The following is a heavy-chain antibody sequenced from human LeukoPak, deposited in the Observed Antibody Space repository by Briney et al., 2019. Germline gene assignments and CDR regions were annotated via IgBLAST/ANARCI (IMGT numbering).Heavy chain of an antibody. Sequence: PGGSLRLSCAASGFTFSSYWMTWVRQAPGKGLEWVANIKEDGGEKNYVDPVKGRSTISRDNAKNSLYLQMNNLRADDTAVYYCTRLRYSDYWGQGTLVTVSS. J-gene: IGHJ4*02. CDR1: GFTFSSYW. D-gene: IGHD3-9*01. V-gene: IGHV3-7*01. CDR3: TRLRYSDY. CDR2: IKEDGGEK.